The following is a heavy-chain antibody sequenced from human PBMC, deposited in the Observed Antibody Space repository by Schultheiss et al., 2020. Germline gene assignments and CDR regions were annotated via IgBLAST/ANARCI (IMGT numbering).Heavy chain of an antibody. Sequence: ASVKVSCKASGYTFTGYYMHWVRQAPGQGLEWMGWINPNSGGTNYAQKFQGRVTMTRDTSISTAYMELRSLRSDDTAVYYCARSRLEVGATTLNWFDPWGQGTLVTVSS. CDR1: GYTFTGYY. CDR3: ARSRLEVGATTLNWFDP. J-gene: IGHJ5*02. CDR2: INPNSGGT. V-gene: IGHV1-2*02. D-gene: IGHD1-26*01.